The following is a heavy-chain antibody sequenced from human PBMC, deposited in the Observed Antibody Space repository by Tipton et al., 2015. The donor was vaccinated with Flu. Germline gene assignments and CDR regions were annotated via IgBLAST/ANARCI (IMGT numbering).Heavy chain of an antibody. D-gene: IGHD2-2*01. CDR3: AKHNVIYQTSSPLPVDY. V-gene: IGHV3-23*01. CDR1: GFALGNYV. CDR2: SSGSGHST. Sequence: SLRLSCAASGFALGNYVMSWVRQAPGKGLEWVSGSSGSGHSTYYADSVEGRFTISRDNSKNTVYLQMNSLRPEDTALYYCAKHNVIYQTSSPLPVDYWGQGAVVTVSS. J-gene: IGHJ4*02.